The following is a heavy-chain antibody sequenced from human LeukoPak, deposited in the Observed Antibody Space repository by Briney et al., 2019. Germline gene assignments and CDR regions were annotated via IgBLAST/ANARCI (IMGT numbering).Heavy chain of an antibody. D-gene: IGHD1-14*01. V-gene: IGHV3-30*02. CDR1: GFTFSSYA. CDR2: IRYDGNNQ. J-gene: IGHJ4*02. Sequence: GGSLRLSCAASGFTFSSYAMHWVRQAPGKGLEWVTFIRYDGNNQYYADSVKGRFTISRDNSKNTLYLQMNSLRAEDTAVYYCAKEWYQAYFDYWGQGALVTVSS. CDR3: AKEWYQAYFDY.